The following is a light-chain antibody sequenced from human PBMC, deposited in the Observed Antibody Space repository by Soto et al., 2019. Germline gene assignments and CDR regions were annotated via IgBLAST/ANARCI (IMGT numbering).Light chain of an antibody. CDR3: QQYYSYPIT. CDR2: AAS. Sequence: AILMTQSPSSLSASTGDRVTITCRASQCISSYLAWYQQKPGKAPKLLIYAASTLQSGVPSRFSGSGSGTDFTLTISCLQSEDFATYYCQQYYSYPITFGPGTKVDIK. CDR1: QCISSY. J-gene: IGKJ3*01. V-gene: IGKV1-8*01.